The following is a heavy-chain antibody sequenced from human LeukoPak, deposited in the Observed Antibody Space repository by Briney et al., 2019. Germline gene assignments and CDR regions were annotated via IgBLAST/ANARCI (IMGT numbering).Heavy chain of an antibody. V-gene: IGHV4-4*02. Sequence: SETLSLTCAVSGGSISSSNWWSWVRQPPGKGLEWIGEIYHSGSTNYNPSLKSRVTISVDKSKDQFSLKLSSVTAADTAVYYCARGNDYGDYGVAFDIWGQGTMVTVSS. CDR2: IYHSGST. J-gene: IGHJ3*02. CDR3: ARGNDYGDYGVAFDI. CDR1: GGSISSSNW. D-gene: IGHD4-17*01.